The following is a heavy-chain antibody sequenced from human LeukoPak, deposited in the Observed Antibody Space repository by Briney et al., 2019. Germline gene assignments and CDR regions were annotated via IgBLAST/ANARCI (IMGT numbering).Heavy chain of an antibody. CDR2: INPNGGAT. CDR3: ARGDIRSGYSYMDV. D-gene: IGHD2-15*01. J-gene: IGHJ6*03. V-gene: IGHV1-2*02. CDR1: GYTFTDYY. Sequence: ASVKVSCKASGYTFTDYYIHWVRQAPGQGLEWMGWINPNGGATNYAQKFQDRVTMTRDTSISTAYMELSRLRSDDTAVYYCARGDIRSGYSYMDVWGKGTTVTVSS.